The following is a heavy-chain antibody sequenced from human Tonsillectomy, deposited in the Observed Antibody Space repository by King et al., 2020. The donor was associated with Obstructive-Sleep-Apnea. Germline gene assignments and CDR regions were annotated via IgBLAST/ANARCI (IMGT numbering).Heavy chain of an antibody. V-gene: IGHV4-39*07. J-gene: IGHJ4*02. CDR1: GDSISTSSYS. CDR3: ARDLGD. CDR2: IYYSGST. Sequence: LQLQESGPGLVKPSETLSLTCTVSGDSISTSSYSWGWIRQPPGKGLEWIGNIYYSGSTYYNPSLKSRVTISVDTSKNQFSLKLSSVTAADTAVYYCARDLGDWGQGDLVTVSS.